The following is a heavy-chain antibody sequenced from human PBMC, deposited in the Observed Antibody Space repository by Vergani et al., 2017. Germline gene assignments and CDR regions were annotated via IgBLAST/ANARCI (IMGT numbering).Heavy chain of an antibody. V-gene: IGHV1-69*06. Sequence: QVQLVQSGAEVKKPGSSVKVSCKASGGTFSSYAISWVRQAPGQGLEWMGGIIPIFGTANYAQKFQGRVTMTRNTSISTAYMELSSLRSEDTAVYYCVSMGDRITGTTISDYWGQGTLVTVSS. D-gene: IGHD1-20*01. CDR3: VSMGDRITGTTISDY. CDR2: IIPIFGTA. J-gene: IGHJ4*02. CDR1: GGTFSSYA.